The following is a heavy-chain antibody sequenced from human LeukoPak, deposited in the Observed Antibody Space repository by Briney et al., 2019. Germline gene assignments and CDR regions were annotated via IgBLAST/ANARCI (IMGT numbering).Heavy chain of an antibody. J-gene: IGHJ6*02. D-gene: IGHD2-2*01. CDR3: ARVPPPAGDYYYYGMDV. Sequence: ASVKVSCKASGYTFTGYYMHWVRQAPGQGLEWMGWINPNSGGTNYAQKFQGRVTMTRDTSISTAYMELSRLRSDDTAVYYCARVPPPAGDYYYYGMDVWGQGTTVTVSS. CDR1: GYTFTGYY. CDR2: INPNSGGT. V-gene: IGHV1-2*02.